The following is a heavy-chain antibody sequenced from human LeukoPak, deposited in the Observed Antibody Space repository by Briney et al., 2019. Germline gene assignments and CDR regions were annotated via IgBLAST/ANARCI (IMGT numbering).Heavy chain of an antibody. J-gene: IGHJ6*03. Sequence: SETLSLTCTVSGGSISSYYWSWIRQPPGKGLEWIGYIYTSGSTNYNPSLKSRVTISVETSKNQFSLKLNSVTAADTAVYYCARRRGGTQAYYYMDVWGKGTTVTVSS. CDR3: ARRRGGTQAYYYMDV. CDR2: IYTSGST. CDR1: GGSISSYY. V-gene: IGHV4-4*09. D-gene: IGHD1-26*01.